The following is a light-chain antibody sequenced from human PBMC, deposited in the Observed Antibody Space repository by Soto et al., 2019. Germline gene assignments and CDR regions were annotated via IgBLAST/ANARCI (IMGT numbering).Light chain of an antibody. CDR1: QSVGSN. J-gene: IGKJ4*01. Sequence: EIVMTQSPATLSVSSGERATLSCRASQSVGSNLAWYQQKLGQPPRLLIYGASTRATGIPARFSGSGSETEFTLTISSLQSEDFAVYYCQQYNSWLTFGGGTKVEIK. CDR3: QQYNSWLT. V-gene: IGKV3-15*01. CDR2: GAS.